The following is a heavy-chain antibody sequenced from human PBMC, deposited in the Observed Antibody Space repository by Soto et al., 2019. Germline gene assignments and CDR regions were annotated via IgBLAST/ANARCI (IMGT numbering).Heavy chain of an antibody. V-gene: IGHV3-30*18. CDR1: GFTFSSYG. CDR3: AKDFGYSYGPFDY. CDR2: ISYDGSNK. J-gene: IGHJ4*02. D-gene: IGHD5-18*01. Sequence: GGSLRLSCAASGFTFSSYGMHWVRQAPGKGLEWVAVISYDGSNKYYADSVKGRFTISRDNSKNTLYLQMNSLRAEDTAVYYCAKDFGYSYGPFDYWGQGTLVTVS.